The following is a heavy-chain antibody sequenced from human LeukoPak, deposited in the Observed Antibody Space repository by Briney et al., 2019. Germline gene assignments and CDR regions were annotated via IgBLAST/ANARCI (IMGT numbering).Heavy chain of an antibody. J-gene: IGHJ4*02. CDR2: MSGSGSDI. CDR3: ARDIVAPGLFFDS. V-gene: IGHV3-11*04. D-gene: IGHD5-12*01. CDR1: GFTFSDYY. Sequence: GRSLRLSRAASGFTFSDYYMGWIRQAPGKGLECVSYMSGSGSDIYYADSVKGRFTISRDNGRNSLYLQMNSLRAEDTAVYYCARDIVAPGLFFDSWGQGTLVTVSS.